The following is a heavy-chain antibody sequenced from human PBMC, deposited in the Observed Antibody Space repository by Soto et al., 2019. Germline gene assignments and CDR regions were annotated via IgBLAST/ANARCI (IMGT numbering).Heavy chain of an antibody. J-gene: IGHJ4*02. D-gene: IGHD3-3*01. CDR2: ISAYNGNT. CDR3: ARQLYYVFWSGYSPQYSFDY. V-gene: IGHV1-18*01. CDR1: GYTFTSYG. Sequence: GASVKVSCKASGYTFTSYGISWVRQAPGQGLEWMGWISAYNGNTNYAQKLQGRVTMTTDTSTSTAYMELRSLRSDDTAVYYCARQLYYVFWSGYSPQYSFDYCGQGPLVTVSS.